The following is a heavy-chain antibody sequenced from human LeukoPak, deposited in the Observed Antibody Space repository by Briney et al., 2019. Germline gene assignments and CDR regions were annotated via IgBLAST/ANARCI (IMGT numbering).Heavy chain of an antibody. CDR2: FSGGDGST. D-gene: IGHD1-26*01. J-gene: IGHJ4*02. CDR3: ARDLGATIFDFDY. Sequence: GGSLRLSCAASGFRFRSYAMSWVRQAPGKGLEWVSSFSGGDGSTYYADSVKGRFTISRDNAKNSLYLQMNSLRVEDAAVYYCARDLGATIFDFDYWGQGTLVTVSS. V-gene: IGHV3-23*01. CDR1: GFRFRSYA.